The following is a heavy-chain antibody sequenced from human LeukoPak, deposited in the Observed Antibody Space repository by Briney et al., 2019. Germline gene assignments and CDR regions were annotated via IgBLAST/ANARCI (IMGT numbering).Heavy chain of an antibody. V-gene: IGHV4-39*01. CDR1: GGSISSSSYY. CDR3: ARAQYSSSYYFDY. D-gene: IGHD2-2*01. Sequence: SETLSLTCTVSGGSISSSSYYWGWIRQPPGKGLEWIGSIYYSGSTYYNPSLKSRVTISVDTSKNQFSLKLSSVTAADTAVYYCARAQYSSSYYFDYWGQGTLVTVSS. CDR2: IYYSGST. J-gene: IGHJ4*02.